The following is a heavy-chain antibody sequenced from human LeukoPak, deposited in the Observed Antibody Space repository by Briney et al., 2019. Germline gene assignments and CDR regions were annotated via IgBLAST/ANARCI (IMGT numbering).Heavy chain of an antibody. CDR2: INYSGST. D-gene: IGHD3-10*01. CDR3: ARPCNYYYGPFDP. Sequence: PSETLSLTCTVSGDSISSSSFYWGWIRQPPGKGLEWIGSINYSGSTYYNPSLRRRVTISVDTSKNQFSLKLTSVTAADTAVYYCARPCNYYYGPFDPWGQGTLVTVSS. CDR1: GDSISSSSFY. V-gene: IGHV4-39*01. J-gene: IGHJ5*02.